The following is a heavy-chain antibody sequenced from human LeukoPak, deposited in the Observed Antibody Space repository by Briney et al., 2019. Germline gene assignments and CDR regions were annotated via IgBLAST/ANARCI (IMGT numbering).Heavy chain of an antibody. V-gene: IGHV4-38-2*02. CDR1: GYSISSGYY. CDR2: ISYSGST. J-gene: IGHJ4*02. D-gene: IGHD2-2*01. Sequence: SETLSLTCTVSGYSISSGYYWGWIRQPPGKGLAWIGYISYSGSTYYNPSLKSRVTISADTSKNQFSLKLRSVTAADTAVYYCASRRQTSPIDYLGRASLVSVSS. CDR3: ASRRQTSPIDY.